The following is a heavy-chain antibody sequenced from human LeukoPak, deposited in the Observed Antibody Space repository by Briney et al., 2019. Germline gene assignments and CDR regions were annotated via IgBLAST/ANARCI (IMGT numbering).Heavy chain of an antibody. Sequence: ASVKVSCKASGYTFTDYHMHWVRQAPGQGLEWMGWINPHSGGTNYEQRFQGRVTMTRDTSFSTAYMELSRLRSDDTAVYYCARVGGAMVTFDYWGQGTLVTVSS. CDR2: INPHSGGT. D-gene: IGHD5-18*01. V-gene: IGHV1-2*02. CDR1: GYTFTDYH. CDR3: ARVGGAMVTFDY. J-gene: IGHJ4*02.